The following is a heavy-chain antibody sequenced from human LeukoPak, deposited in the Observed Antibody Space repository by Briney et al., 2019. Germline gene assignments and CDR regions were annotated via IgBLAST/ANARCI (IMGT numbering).Heavy chain of an antibody. CDR2: IYNSGTT. CDR1: GGSFSGYY. V-gene: IGHV4-59*08. D-gene: IGHD3-10*01. Sequence: SETLSLTCAVYGGSFSGYYWSWIRQPPGTRLEWIAYIYNSGTTNYNPSLRSRVTISLDTSNNPSSLYLTSVPAADTAVYYCARHSGPPGYYFDYWSPGMLVTVSS. CDR3: ARHSGPPGYYFDY. J-gene: IGHJ4*02.